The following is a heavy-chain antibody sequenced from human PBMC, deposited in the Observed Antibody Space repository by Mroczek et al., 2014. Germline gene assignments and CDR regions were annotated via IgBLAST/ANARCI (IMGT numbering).Heavy chain of an antibody. CDR1: GGSISSYY. Sequence: QVQLQESGPGLVKPSETLSLTCTVSGGSISSYYWSWIRQPPGKGLEWIGYIYYSGSTNYNPSLKSRVTISVDTSKNQFSLKLSSVTAADTAVYYCARGPPSGFLEWIYGMDVWGQGTTVTVSS. J-gene: IGHJ6*02. CDR3: ARGPPSGFLEWIYGMDV. V-gene: IGHV4-59*01. D-gene: IGHD3-3*01. CDR2: IYYSGST.